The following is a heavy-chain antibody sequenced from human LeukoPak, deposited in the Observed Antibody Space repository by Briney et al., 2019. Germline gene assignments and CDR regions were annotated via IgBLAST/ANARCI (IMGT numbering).Heavy chain of an antibody. Sequence: GGSLRLSCAASGFTFSSYAMHWVRQAPGKGLEYVSAISSNGGSTYYANSVKGRFTISRDNSKNTLYLQMGSLRAEDMAVYYCARDKYPGTTLGWFDPWGQGTLVTVSS. CDR2: ISSNGGST. V-gene: IGHV3-64*01. D-gene: IGHD1-7*01. CDR1: GFTFSSYA. J-gene: IGHJ5*02. CDR3: ARDKYPGTTLGWFDP.